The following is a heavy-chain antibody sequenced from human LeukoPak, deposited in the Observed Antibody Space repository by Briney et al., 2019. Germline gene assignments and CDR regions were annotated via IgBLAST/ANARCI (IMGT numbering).Heavy chain of an antibody. CDR2: ISSNGGGT. V-gene: IGHV3-64*01. Sequence: PGGSLRLSCAASGFTFSSYWMHWVRQAPGKGLEYVSAISSNGGGTYYANSVKGRFTISRDNSKNTLYLQMGSLRAEDMAVYYCVRGGAVAGFDYWGQGTLVTVSS. CDR1: GFTFSSYW. J-gene: IGHJ4*02. CDR3: VRGGAVAGFDY. D-gene: IGHD6-19*01.